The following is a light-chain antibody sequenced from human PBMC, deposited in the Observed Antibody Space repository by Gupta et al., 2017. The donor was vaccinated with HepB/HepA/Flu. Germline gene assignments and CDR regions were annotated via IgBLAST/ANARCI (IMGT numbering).Light chain of an antibody. Sequence: QSVLTQPPSASGTPGQRVTISCSGRASNIGRHYVYWYQQQIPGTAPKLLIYRNDQRPSGVPDRFSGSESGTSASLAISGLRSDDEADYYCAAWDDNLRTPLFGGGTRLTVL. CDR1: ASNIGRHY. CDR3: AAWDDNLRTPL. J-gene: IGLJ3*02. CDR2: RND. V-gene: IGLV1-47*01.